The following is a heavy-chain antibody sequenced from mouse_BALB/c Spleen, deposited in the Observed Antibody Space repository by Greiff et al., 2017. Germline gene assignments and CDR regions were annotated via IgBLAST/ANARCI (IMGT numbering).Heavy chain of an antibody. Sequence: EVMLVESGGGLVKPGGSLKLSCAASGFTFSDYYMYWVRQTPEKRLEWVATISDGGSYTYYPDSVKGRFTISRDNGKNNLYLQMSSLKSEDTAMYYCAREALYYGSSYAMDYWGQGTSVTVSS. V-gene: IGHV5-4*02. CDR2: ISDGGSYT. D-gene: IGHD1-1*01. CDR3: AREALYYGSSYAMDY. J-gene: IGHJ4*01. CDR1: GFTFSDYY.